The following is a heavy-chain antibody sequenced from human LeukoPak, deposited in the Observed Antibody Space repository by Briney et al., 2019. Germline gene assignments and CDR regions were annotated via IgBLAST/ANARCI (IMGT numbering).Heavy chain of an antibody. D-gene: IGHD3/OR15-3a*01. CDR2: MSYDGSNT. V-gene: IGHV3-30*18. J-gene: IGHJ5*02. CDR1: GFSFSYFG. CDR3: AKDLDKRVPWFDP. Sequence: GGSLRLSCVGSGFSFSYFGMHWVRQASGKGLEWVAVMSYDGSNTFYADSVKGRFTISRDNSKNTLYLQMNSLKLEDTAVYYCAKDLDKRVPWFDPWGQGTLVTVSS.